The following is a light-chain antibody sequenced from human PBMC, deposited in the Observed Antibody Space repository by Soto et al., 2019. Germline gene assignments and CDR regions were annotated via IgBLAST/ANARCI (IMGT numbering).Light chain of an antibody. V-gene: IGKV3-20*01. J-gene: IGKJ1*01. Sequence: EIVLTQSPGTLSLSPGERATLSCRASQSVSSSYLDWYQQKPGQAPRLLIYGASSSATGITCRFSVSESGTDFTLTISALEPEDFAVYYCQQYGSSPWTFGQGTKVEIK. CDR3: QQYGSSPWT. CDR1: QSVSSSY. CDR2: GAS.